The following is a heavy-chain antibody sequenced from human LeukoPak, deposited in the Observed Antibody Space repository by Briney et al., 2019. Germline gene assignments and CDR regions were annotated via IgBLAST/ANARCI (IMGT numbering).Heavy chain of an antibody. CDR2: ISIDGSEK. J-gene: IGHJ4*02. CDR3: ANPQSRGYDYLDY. V-gene: IGHV3-30*18. Sequence: PGGSLRLSCAASGFTFSSYAMSWVRQAPGKGLEWVAVISIDGSEKYYADSVKGQFTISRDNSKNTLYLQMNSLRGDDTAVYYCANPQSRGYDYLDYWGQGTLVTVSS. CDR1: GFTFSSYA. D-gene: IGHD5-12*01.